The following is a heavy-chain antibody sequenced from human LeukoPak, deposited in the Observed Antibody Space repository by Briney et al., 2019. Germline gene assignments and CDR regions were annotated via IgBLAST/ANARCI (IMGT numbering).Heavy chain of an antibody. V-gene: IGHV4-38-2*01. CDR2: IYHSGST. J-gene: IGHJ6*04. CDR3: ARDQLVRGGYYYYGMDV. CDR1: GYSISSGYY. D-gene: IGHD6-13*01. Sequence: SETLSLTCAVSGYSISSGYYWGWIRQPPGKGLEWIGSIYHSGSTHYNPSLKSRVTISVDTSRNQFSLKLSSVTAADTAVYYCARDQLVRGGYYYYGMDVWGKGTTVTVSS.